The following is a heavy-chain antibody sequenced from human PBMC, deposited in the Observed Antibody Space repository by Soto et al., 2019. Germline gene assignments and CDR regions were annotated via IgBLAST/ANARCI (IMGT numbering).Heavy chain of an antibody. CDR1: GFSLSTSGVG. Sequence: SGPTLVNPTQTLTLTCTFSGFSLSTSGVGVGWIRQPPGKALEWLALIYWNDDKRYSPSLKSRLTITKDTSKNQVVLTMTNMDPVDTAKYYCAHITRDVAGYYYYYGMDVWGQGTTVTVS. D-gene: IGHD6-19*01. J-gene: IGHJ6*02. CDR3: AHITRDVAGYYYYYGMDV. CDR2: IYWNDDK. V-gene: IGHV2-5*01.